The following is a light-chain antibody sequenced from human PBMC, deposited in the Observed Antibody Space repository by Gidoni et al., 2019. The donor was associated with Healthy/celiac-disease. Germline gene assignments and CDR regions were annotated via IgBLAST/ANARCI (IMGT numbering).Light chain of an antibody. CDR2: GAS. CDR3: QQYGSSPQT. Sequence: SPGERATLSCRASQSVSSSYLAWYQQKPGQAPRLIIYGASSRATGIPDRFIGSESGTDFTLTISRLEPEDFAVYYCQQYGSSPQTFGQGTKVEIK. V-gene: IGKV3-20*01. J-gene: IGKJ1*01. CDR1: QSVSSSY.